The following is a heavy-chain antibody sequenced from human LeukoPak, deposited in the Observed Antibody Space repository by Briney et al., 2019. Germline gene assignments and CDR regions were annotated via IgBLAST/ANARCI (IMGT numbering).Heavy chain of an antibody. V-gene: IGHV1-2*02. J-gene: IGHJ6*02. CDR1: GYTFTGYY. D-gene: IGHD3-16*01. CDR2: INPNSGGT. Sequence: RASVKVSCEASGYTFTGYYMHWVRQAPGQGLEWMGWINPNSGGTNYAQKFQGRVTMTRDTSISTAYMELSRLRSDDTAVYYCAREQGGYYYYYGMDVWGQGTTVTVSS. CDR3: AREQGGYYYYYGMDV.